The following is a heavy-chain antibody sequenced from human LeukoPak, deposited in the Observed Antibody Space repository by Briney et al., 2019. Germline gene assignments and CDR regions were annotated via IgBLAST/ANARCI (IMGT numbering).Heavy chain of an antibody. J-gene: IGHJ6*03. CDR3: AKGPVAGTPYYMDV. CDR1: GFTFSSFD. CDR2: IRNDGSNK. Sequence: GGSLRLSCAASGFTFSSFDIHWVRQAPGKGLQWVAFIRNDGSNKYYADSVRGRFTISRDNSKNTLYLQMNSLRAEDTAVYYCAKGPVAGTPYYMDVWGKGTTVTVSS. D-gene: IGHD6-19*01. V-gene: IGHV3-30*02.